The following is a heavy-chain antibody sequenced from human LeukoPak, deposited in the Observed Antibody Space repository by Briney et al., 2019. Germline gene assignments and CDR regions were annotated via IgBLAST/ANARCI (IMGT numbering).Heavy chain of an antibody. V-gene: IGHV1-2*02. J-gene: IGHJ6*01. CDR3: PKAPAYYDSRSGDLMDV. CDR2: INPNSGDT. CDR1: GYTFTGYY. D-gene: IGHD3-9*01. Sequence: GSSVKFSCKASGYTFTGYYIHWVRQAPGQGLECMGWINPNSGDTNYAQKFERTVTMTKDTSISTLYRQLSRLRSDDTAVYYLPKAPAYYDSRSGDLMDVWGKETKVTVSS.